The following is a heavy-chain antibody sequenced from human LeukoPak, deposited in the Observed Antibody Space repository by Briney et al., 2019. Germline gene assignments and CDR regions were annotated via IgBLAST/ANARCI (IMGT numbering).Heavy chain of an antibody. CDR3: ANGYHSGSYFGL. J-gene: IGHJ4*02. CDR1: GFTVSDNY. V-gene: IGHV3-66*01. D-gene: IGHD3-10*01. Sequence: GGSLRLSCAASGFTVSDNYMSWVRQAPGKGLEWVSVIYIGGSTYYAGSVKGRFAISRDDSKNTLHLQMNTLRAEDTAVYYCANGYHSGSYFGLWGQGTLVTVSS. CDR2: IYIGGST.